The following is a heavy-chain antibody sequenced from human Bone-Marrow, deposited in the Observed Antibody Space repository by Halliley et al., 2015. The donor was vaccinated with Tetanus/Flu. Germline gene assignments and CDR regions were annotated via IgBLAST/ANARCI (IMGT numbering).Heavy chain of an antibody. V-gene: IGHV3-21*01. J-gene: IGHJ4*02. Sequence: SLRLSRAASGFTFSTYSLSWVRQAPGKGLEWVSSITSSSSYMNYADSVKGRFTISRDNAKSSLFLQMNSLRAEDTAVYFCARGSGGGSYSWSFSYWGQGTLVTVSS. CDR2: ITSSSSYM. D-gene: IGHD1-26*01. CDR1: GFTFSTYS. CDR3: ARGSGGGSYSWSFSY.